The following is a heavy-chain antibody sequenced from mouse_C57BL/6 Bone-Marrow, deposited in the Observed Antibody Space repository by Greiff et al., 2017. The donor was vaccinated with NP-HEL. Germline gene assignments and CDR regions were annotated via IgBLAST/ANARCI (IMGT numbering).Heavy chain of an antibody. V-gene: IGHV1-80*01. Sequence: VQGVESGAELVKPGASVKISCKASGYAFSSYWMNWVKQRPGKGLEWIGQIYPGDGDTNYNGKFKGKATLTADKSSSTAYMQLSSLTSEDSAVYFCARDGYYPWYFDVWGTGTTVTVSS. CDR2: IYPGDGDT. CDR1: GYAFSSYW. J-gene: IGHJ1*03. D-gene: IGHD2-3*01. CDR3: ARDGYYPWYFDV.